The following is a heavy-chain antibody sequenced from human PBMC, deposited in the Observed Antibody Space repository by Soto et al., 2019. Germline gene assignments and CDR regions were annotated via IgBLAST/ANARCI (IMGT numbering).Heavy chain of an antibody. CDR2: FIPIFGTA. V-gene: IGHV1-69*06. Sequence: QVQLFNSGPGVRKLGSSGKVSCKALEGTLGSYAFAWVRRALEQGFEWRGGFIPIFGTANYAQKFQGRVTITADKSTSTAYMELSSLRSEDTAVYYCATLGGTAMVKIDYWGQGTLVTVSS. CDR3: ATLGGTAMVKIDY. D-gene: IGHD5-18*01. CDR1: EGTLGSYA. J-gene: IGHJ4*02.